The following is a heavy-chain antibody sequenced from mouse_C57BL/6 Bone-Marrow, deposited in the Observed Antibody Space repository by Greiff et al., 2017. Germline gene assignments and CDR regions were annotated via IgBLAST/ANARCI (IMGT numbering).Heavy chain of an antibody. D-gene: IGHD4-1*01. CDR1: GFSFNTYA. Sequence: DAGGGLVQPKGSLKLSCAASGFSFNTYAMNWVRQAPGKGLEWVARIRSKSNNYATYYADSVKDRFTISRDDSESMLYLQMNNLKTEDTAMYYCVRETGTAWFAYWGQGTLVTVSA. CDR2: IRSKSNNYAT. J-gene: IGHJ3*01. CDR3: VRETGTAWFAY. V-gene: IGHV10-1*01.